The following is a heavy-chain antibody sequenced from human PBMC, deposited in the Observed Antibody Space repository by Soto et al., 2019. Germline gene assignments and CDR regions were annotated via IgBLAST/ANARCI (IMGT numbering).Heavy chain of an antibody. V-gene: IGHV4-59*01. Sequence: PSGTLSLSCAVSGGSISSYYWSWIRHPPGKGLEWIGSIYYSGSTNYNPSLKSRVTISVDTSKNQFSLKLSSVTAADTAVYYCARDRGLGYGGNSKALRNYYYYYGMDVWGQGTTVTVSS. D-gene: IGHD2-21*02. CDR3: ARDRGLGYGGNSKALRNYYYYYGMDV. CDR1: GGSISSYY. J-gene: IGHJ6*02. CDR2: IYYSGST.